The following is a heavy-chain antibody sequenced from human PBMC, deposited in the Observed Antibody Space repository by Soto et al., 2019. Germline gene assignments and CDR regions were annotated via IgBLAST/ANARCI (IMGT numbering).Heavy chain of an antibody. J-gene: IGHJ4*02. CDR3: ARDLYCSGGSCYSLSLDY. V-gene: IGHV1-18*04. D-gene: IGHD2-15*01. Sequence: QVQLVQSGAEVKKPGASVKVSCKASGYTFTSYGISWVRQAPGQGLEWMRWISAYNGNTNYAQKLQGRVTMTTDTSTSTAYMELRSLRSDDTAVYYCARDLYCSGGSCYSLSLDYWGQGTLVTVSS. CDR2: ISAYNGNT. CDR1: GYTFTSYG.